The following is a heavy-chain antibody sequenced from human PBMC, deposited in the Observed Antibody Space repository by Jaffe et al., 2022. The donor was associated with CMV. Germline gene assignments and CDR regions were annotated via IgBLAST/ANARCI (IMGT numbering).Heavy chain of an antibody. CDR1: GFTFSSYA. CDR3: AKDLMITFGGVIVTPYFDY. V-gene: IGHV3-23*01. D-gene: IGHD3-16*01. J-gene: IGHJ4*02. Sequence: EVQLLESGGGLVQPGGSLRLSCAASGFTFSSYAMSWVRQAPGKGLEWVSAISGSGGSTYYADSVKGRFTISRDNSKNTLYLQMNSLRAEDTAVYYCAKDLMITFGGVIVTPYFDYWGQGTLVTVSS. CDR2: ISGSGGST.